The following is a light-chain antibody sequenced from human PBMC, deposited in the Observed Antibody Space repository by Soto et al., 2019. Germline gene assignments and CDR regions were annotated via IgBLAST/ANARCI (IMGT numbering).Light chain of an antibody. CDR2: GAS. CDR1: QSVSSN. V-gene: IGKV3-15*01. Sequence: DIVLTQSPGTLSLSPGDRATLSCRASQSVSSNLAWYQQKPGQAPRLLIYGASTRATGIPARFSGSGSGTEFTLTISSLQSEDFAVYYCQQYNNWPPPITFGQGTRLEI. J-gene: IGKJ5*01. CDR3: QQYNNWPPPIT.